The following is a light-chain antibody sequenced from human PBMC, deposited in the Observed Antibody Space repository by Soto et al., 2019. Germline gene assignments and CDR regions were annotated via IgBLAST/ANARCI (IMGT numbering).Light chain of an antibody. V-gene: IGKV1-6*01. Sequence: AIQMTQSPSSLSASVGDRVTITCRASQGIRNDLGWYQQKPGKAPKLLIYGASSLQSDVPSRFSGSGSGTDFTLTISSLQPEDFATYYVLLDDSYPLTFGGGTKVEIK. J-gene: IGKJ4*01. CDR3: LLDDSYPLT. CDR1: QGIRND. CDR2: GAS.